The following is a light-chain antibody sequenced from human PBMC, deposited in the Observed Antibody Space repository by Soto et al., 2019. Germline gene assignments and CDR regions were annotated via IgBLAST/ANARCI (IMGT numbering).Light chain of an antibody. CDR2: WAS. J-gene: IGKJ4*01. V-gene: IGKV4-1*01. Sequence: DIVMTQSPDSLAVSLGERATINCKSSQSVLSSSNNQNYLSWYQQKPGQPPELLIYWASTRKSGVPDRFSGSGSGTDFTLTLNSLQAEDVAVYYCQQYFGTPLTFGGGTKVEIK. CDR3: QQYFGTPLT. CDR1: QSVLSSSNNQNY.